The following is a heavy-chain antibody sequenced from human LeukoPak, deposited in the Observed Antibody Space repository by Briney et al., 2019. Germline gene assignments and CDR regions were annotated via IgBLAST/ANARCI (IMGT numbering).Heavy chain of an antibody. CDR1: GGSISSGGYS. J-gene: IGHJ3*02. D-gene: IGHD2-2*01. V-gene: IGHV4-30-2*01. CDR2: IYHSGST. CDR3: ARDQRRLSAFDI. Sequence: PSETLSLTCAVSGGSISSGGYSWSWIRQPPGKGLKWIGYIYHSGSTYYNPSLKSRVTISVDRSKNQFSLKLSSVTAADTAVYYCARDQRRLSAFDIWGQGTMVTVSS.